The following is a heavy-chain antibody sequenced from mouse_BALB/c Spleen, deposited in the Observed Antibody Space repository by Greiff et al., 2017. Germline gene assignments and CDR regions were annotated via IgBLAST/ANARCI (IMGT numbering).Heavy chain of an antibody. J-gene: IGHJ2*01. CDR1: GFTFNTYA. CDR2: IRSKSNNYAT. CDR3: VRTGYFDY. V-gene: IGHV10-1*02. D-gene: IGHD4-1*01. Sequence: EVKLQESGGGLVQPKGSLKLSCAASGFTFNTYAMNWVRQAPGKGLEWVARIRSKSNNYATYYADSVKDRFTISRDDSQSMLYLQMNNLKTEDTAMYYCVRTGYFDYWGQGTTLTVSS.